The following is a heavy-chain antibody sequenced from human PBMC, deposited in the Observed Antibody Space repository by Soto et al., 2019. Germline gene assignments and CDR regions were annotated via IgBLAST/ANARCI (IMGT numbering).Heavy chain of an antibody. J-gene: IGHJ4*02. D-gene: IGHD5-12*01. V-gene: IGHV1-69*13. CDR3: ARYSGYDSGLDY. CDR2: IIPIFGTA. CDR1: GGTFSSYA. Sequence: SVRVSCKASGGTFSSYAISWVRQAPGQGLEWMGGIIPIFGTANYAQKFQGRVTITADESTSTVYMELSSLRSEDTAVYYCARYSGYDSGLDYWGQGTLVTVSS.